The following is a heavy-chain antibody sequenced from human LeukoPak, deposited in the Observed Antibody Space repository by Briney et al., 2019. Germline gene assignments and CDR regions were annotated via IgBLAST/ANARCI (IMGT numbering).Heavy chain of an antibody. CDR2: SHYTGKT. J-gene: IGHJ4*02. CDR1: GHSITNFY. V-gene: IGHV4-59*08. D-gene: IGHD6-13*01. Sequence: SETLSLTCAVSGHSITNFYWSWIRQPPGEGLEWIGYSHYTGKTYYNPSLESRVTMSVGTSKSQISLRLTSVTAADTAVYYCARRGNFDYWGQGMLVTVSS. CDR3: ARRGNFDY.